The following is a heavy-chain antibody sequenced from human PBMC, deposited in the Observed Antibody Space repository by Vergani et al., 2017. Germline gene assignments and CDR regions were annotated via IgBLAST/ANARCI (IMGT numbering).Heavy chain of an antibody. D-gene: IGHD3-10*01. CDR3: TKFGGSLKGTRYFDY. J-gene: IGHJ4*02. CDR2: ISGSGGST. CDR1: GFTFSSYA. Sequence: EVQLLESGGGLVQPGGSLRLSCAASGFTFSSYAMSWVRQAPGKGLEWVSAISGSGGSTYYAGSVKGLFTISRDNSKNTLYLQMNSLRAEDTAVYYCTKFGGSLKGTRYFDYWGQGTLVTVSS. V-gene: IGHV3-23*01.